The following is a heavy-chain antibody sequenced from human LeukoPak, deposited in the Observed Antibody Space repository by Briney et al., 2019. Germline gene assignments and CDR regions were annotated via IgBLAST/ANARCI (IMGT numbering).Heavy chain of an antibody. V-gene: IGHV4-34*01. D-gene: IGHD3-22*01. CDR1: GGSFSGYY. J-gene: IGHJ4*02. Sequence: SETLSLTCAVYGGSFSGYYWSWIRQPPGRGLEWIGEINHSGSTNYNPSLKSRVTISVDTSKNQFSLKLSSVTAADTAVYYCARAPLGSGYYFVDYWGQGTLVTVSS. CDR3: ARAPLGSGYYFVDY. CDR2: INHSGST.